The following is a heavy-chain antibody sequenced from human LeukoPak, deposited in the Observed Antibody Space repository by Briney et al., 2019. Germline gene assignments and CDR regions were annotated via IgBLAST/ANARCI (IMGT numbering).Heavy chain of an antibody. V-gene: IGHV1-18*04. CDR3: ARDLLHISAVPLGY. J-gene: IGHJ4*02. D-gene: IGHD6-13*01. CDR2: FSAYNGNT. Sequence: ASVKLSCTASGDTFARYGISWVSQSPGQGVKWMGCFSAYNGNTNYAQKLQGRVTMTTDTSTSTAYMELRSLRSDGTAVYYCARDLLHISAVPLGYWGQGTLVAVSS. CDR1: GDTFARYG.